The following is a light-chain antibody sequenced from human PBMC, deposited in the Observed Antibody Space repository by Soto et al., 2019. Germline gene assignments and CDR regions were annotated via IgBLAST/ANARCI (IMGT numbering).Light chain of an antibody. CDR3: QQYNNWPPENT. CDR2: GAS. Sequence: EIVMTQSPATLSLYAGERATLSCRASRSVSSNLAWYQQKPGQAPRLLIYGASTRATGIPARFSGSGSGAEFTLTISSLQSEDFAVYYCQQYNNWPPENTFGQGTRLEIK. CDR1: RSVSSN. V-gene: IGKV3-15*01. J-gene: IGKJ5*01.